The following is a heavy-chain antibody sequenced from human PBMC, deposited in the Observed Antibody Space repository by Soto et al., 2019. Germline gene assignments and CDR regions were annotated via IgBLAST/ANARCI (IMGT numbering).Heavy chain of an antibody. Sequence: QVQLQESGPGLVKPSQTLSLTCTVSGGSISSGDYYWSWIRQPPGKGLEWIGYIYYSGSTYYNPSLKSRVTISVDTSKNQFALKLSSVTAADTAVYYCASYSSSRRRRTYGMDVWGQGTTVTVSS. V-gene: IGHV4-30-4*01. CDR3: ASYSSSRRRRTYGMDV. D-gene: IGHD6-6*01. CDR2: IYYSGST. J-gene: IGHJ6*02. CDR1: GGSISSGDYY.